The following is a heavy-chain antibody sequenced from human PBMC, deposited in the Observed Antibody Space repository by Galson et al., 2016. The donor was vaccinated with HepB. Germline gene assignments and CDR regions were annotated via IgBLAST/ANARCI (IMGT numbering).Heavy chain of an antibody. J-gene: IGHJ1*01. V-gene: IGHV4-39*01. CDR3: ARVRQQLFYFQH. D-gene: IGHD6-13*01. Sequence: SETLSLTCTVSGGSISSTSYYWGWIRQSPGQGLEWIGTIYYSGTTYHNPSLKSRVTISVDTSKNQFSLKLSSVTAADTAVYYCARVRQQLFYFQHWGQGTLVTVSS. CDR2: IYYSGTT. CDR1: GGSISSTSYY.